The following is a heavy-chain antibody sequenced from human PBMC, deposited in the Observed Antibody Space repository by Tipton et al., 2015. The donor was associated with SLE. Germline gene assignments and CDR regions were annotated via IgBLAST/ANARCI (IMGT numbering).Heavy chain of an antibody. J-gene: IGHJ4*02. CDR2: IYYSGST. CDR1: GGSISSSSYY. V-gene: IGHV4-39*07. Sequence: TLSLTCTVSGGSISSSSYYWGWIRQPPGKGLEWIGSIYYSGSTYYNPPLKSRVTISVDTSKNQFSLKLSSVTAADTAVYYCARGAGSSGDFDYWGQGTLVTVSS. D-gene: IGHD2-15*01. CDR3: ARGAGSSGDFDY.